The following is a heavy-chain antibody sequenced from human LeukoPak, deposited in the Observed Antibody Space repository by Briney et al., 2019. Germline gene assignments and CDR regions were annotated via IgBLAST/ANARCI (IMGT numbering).Heavy chain of an antibody. CDR3: GGTQWLVGMDV. V-gene: IGHV3-21*01. J-gene: IGHJ6*02. CDR1: GFPFSSYA. CDR2: ISGSSSYI. Sequence: PGGSLRLSCAASGFPFSSYAMHWVRQAPGKGLEWVSSISGSSSYIYYADSVKGRFTISRDNAKNSLYLQMNSLRAEDTAVYYCGGTQWLVGMDVWGQGTTVTVSS. D-gene: IGHD6-19*01.